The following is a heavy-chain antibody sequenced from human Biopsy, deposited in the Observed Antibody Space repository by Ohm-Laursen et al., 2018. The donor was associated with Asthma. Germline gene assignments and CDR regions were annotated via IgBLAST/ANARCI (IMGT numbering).Heavy chain of an antibody. V-gene: IGHV1-69*13. CDR1: GDSFSNYA. Sequence: ASVKVSCKVSGDSFSNYAISWVRQAPGQGLEWMGGLIPVLGTPDRAQMFEGRVTITADESTSTAYMELSSLSSEDTAVYYCARGYSGSDRIVYYYSGLEVWGQGTTVTASS. D-gene: IGHD5-12*01. J-gene: IGHJ6*02. CDR2: LIPVLGTP. CDR3: ARGYSGSDRIVYYYSGLEV.